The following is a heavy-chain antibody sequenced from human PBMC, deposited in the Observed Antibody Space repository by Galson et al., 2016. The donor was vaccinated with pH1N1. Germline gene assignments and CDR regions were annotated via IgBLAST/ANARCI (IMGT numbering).Heavy chain of an antibody. CDR2: IKQDGSEK. D-gene: IGHD6-13*01. CDR3: ARAIAAADSA. V-gene: IGHV3-7*01. CDR1: GFTFSNYW. J-gene: IGHJ3*01. Sequence: SLRLSCAGSGFTFSNYWMTWVRQAPGKGLGWVANIKQDGSEKFYVASVKGRFTISRDNAKNSLYLQMNSLRAEDTAVYYCARAIAAADSAWGQGTMVTVSS.